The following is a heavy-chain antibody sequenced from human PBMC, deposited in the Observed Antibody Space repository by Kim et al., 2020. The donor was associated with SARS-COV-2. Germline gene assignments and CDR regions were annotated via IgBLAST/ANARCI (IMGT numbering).Heavy chain of an antibody. CDR3: ARVRAPRDHSLYYFDY. CDR2: ISSSGSTI. CDR1: GFTFSDYY. Sequence: GGSLRLSCAASGFTFSDYYMSWIRQAPGKGLEWVSYISSSGSTIYYADSVKGRFTISRDNGKNSLYLQMNSRRAEDTAVYYCARVRAPRDHSLYYFDYWGQGTLVTV. V-gene: IGHV3-11*01. J-gene: IGHJ4*02.